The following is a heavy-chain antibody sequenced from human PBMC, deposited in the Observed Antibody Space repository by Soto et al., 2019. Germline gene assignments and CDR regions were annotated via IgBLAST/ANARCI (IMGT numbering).Heavy chain of an antibody. CDR1: GGSISSSSYY. J-gene: IGHJ6*03. D-gene: IGHD3-3*01. CDR2: IYYSGST. CDR3: ARHAFNHYDFWSGYSYYYYYYMDV. Sequence: SETLSLTCTVSGGSISSSSYYWGWIRQPPGKGLEWIGSIYYSGSTYYNPSLKSRVTISVDTSKNQFSLKLSSVTAADTAVYYCARHAFNHYDFWSGYSYYYYYYMDVWGKGTTVTVSS. V-gene: IGHV4-39*01.